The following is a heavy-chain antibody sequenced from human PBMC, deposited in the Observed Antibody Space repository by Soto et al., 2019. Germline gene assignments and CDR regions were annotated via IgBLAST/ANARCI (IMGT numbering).Heavy chain of an antibody. D-gene: IGHD3-22*01. V-gene: IGHV3-23*01. Sequence: EVQLLESGGGLVQPGGSLRLSCAASGFTFSSYAMSWVRQAPGKGLEWVSAISGSGGSTYYADSVKGRFTISRDNSKNTLYLQMNSLRAEDTAVYYCAKVYYDSSGYYSPLDYWGQGTLVTVSS. CDR3: AKVYYDSSGYYSPLDY. J-gene: IGHJ4*02. CDR2: ISGSGGST. CDR1: GFTFSSYA.